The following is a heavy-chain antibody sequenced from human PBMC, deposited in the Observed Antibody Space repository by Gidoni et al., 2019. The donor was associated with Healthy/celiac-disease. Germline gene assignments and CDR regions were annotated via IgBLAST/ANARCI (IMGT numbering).Heavy chain of an antibody. CDR2: SNSDGSST. J-gene: IGHJ4*02. V-gene: IGHV3-74*01. D-gene: IGHD3-22*01. CDR1: GFTFSSYW. CDR3: ARGLVDYYDSSGYYPPDY. Sequence: EVQLVESGGGLVQPGGSLRLSCAASGFTFSSYWMHWVRQAPGKGLVWVSRSNSDGSSTSYADSVKGRFTISRDNDKNTLYLQMNSLRAEDTAVYYCARGLVDYYDSSGYYPPDYWGQGTLVTVSS.